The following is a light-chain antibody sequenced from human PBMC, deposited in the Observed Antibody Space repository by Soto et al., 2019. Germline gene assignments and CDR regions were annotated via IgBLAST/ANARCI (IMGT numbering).Light chain of an antibody. CDR2: ETS. Sequence: QAVVTQEPSLTVSPGGTVTLTCASSTGAVTSGHYPYWFQQKPGQAPRTLIYETSTKQSWTPARFSGSLLGGKAVLTLSGGHPEDEAEYYCLLSYPTNRVFGAGTKLTVL. J-gene: IGLJ2*01. CDR1: TGAVTSGHY. V-gene: IGLV7-46*01. CDR3: LLSYPTNRV.